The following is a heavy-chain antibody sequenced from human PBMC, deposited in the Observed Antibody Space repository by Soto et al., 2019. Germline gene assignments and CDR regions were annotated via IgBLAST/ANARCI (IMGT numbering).Heavy chain of an antibody. D-gene: IGHD6-19*01. V-gene: IGHV4-59*01. CDR3: ARSVAVPGAHIDY. CDR2: VYYTGST. J-gene: IGHJ4*02. CDR1: GGSISGSY. Sequence: SETLSLTCSVSGGSISGSYWSWIRQSPGKGLEWLGYVYYTGSTDYSPSLRSRVSISVDTSKNEFSLRLSSVTAADTAVYFCARSVAVPGAHIDYWGQGTQVTVSS.